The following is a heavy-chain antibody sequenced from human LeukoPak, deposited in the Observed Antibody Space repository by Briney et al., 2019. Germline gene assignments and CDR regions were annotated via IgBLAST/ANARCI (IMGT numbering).Heavy chain of an antibody. J-gene: IGHJ6*02. D-gene: IGHD6-13*01. V-gene: IGHV3-9*01. CDR3: AKDISAAAGGVDYYYYYGMDV. CDR1: GFTFDDYA. CDR2: ISWSSGSI. Sequence: GGSLRLSCAASGFTFDDYAMHWVRQAPGKGLEWVSGISWSSGSIGYADSVKGRFTISRDNAKNSLYLQMNSLRAEDTALYYCAKDISAAAGGVDYYYYYGMDVWGQGTTVTVSS.